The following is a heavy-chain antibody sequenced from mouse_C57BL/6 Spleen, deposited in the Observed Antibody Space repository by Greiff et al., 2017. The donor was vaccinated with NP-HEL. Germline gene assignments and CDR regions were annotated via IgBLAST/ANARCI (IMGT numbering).Heavy chain of an antibody. D-gene: IGHD2-1*01. V-gene: IGHV1-52*01. Sequence: QVQLKQPGAELVRPGSSVKLSCKASGYTFTSYWMHWVKQRPIQGLEWIGNIDPSDSETHYNQKFKDKATLTVDKSSSTAYMQLSSLTSEDSAVYYCARDYGNILFDYWGQGTTLTVSS. J-gene: IGHJ2*01. CDR3: ARDYGNILFDY. CDR2: IDPSDSET. CDR1: GYTFTSYW.